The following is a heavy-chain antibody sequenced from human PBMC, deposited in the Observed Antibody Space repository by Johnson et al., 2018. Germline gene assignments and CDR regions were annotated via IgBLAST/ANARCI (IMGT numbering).Heavy chain of an antibody. D-gene: IGHD3-3*01. CDR1: GFTFSSYS. CDR3: AASRFWEWQFRAFDI. Sequence: VQLVESGGGLVKPGGSLRLSCAASGFTFSSYSMNWVRQAPGKGLEWVSSISYSNSFVYYTASVKGRCTISRDTAKNSLYLQMNSLRAEDTAVYYCAASRFWEWQFRAFDIWGQGTMVTVSA. V-gene: IGHV3-21*01. CDR2: ISYSNSFV. J-gene: IGHJ3*02.